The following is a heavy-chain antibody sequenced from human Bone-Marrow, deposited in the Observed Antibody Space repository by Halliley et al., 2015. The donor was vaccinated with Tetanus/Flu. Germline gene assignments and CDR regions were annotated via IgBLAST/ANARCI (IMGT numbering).Heavy chain of an antibody. Sequence: WINAYNGNTNRAQKFQGRVSVTAETSTSTVYMELGSLRSDDTALYYCARDLGEPITGTTGFDFWGQGTLVTVSS. CDR2: INAYNGNT. V-gene: IGHV1-18*01. D-gene: IGHD1-20*01. CDR3: ARDLGEPITGTTGFDF. J-gene: IGHJ4*02.